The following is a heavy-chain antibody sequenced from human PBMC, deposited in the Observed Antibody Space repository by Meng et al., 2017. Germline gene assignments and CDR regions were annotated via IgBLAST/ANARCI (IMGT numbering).Heavy chain of an antibody. Sequence: EGQLAETGGGLIQPGGSLRLSCTASGFSVTTSYMSWVRQAPGKGLEWVSVIYSGGSTYYADSVKGRFSISRDNSKNTLYLQMNSLRAEDTAVYFCARDSSSGWYHNYWGQRTLVTVSS. V-gene: IGHV3-53*02. J-gene: IGHJ4*02. CDR1: GFSVTTSY. CDR3: ARDSSSGWYHNY. CDR2: IYSGGST. D-gene: IGHD6-19*01.